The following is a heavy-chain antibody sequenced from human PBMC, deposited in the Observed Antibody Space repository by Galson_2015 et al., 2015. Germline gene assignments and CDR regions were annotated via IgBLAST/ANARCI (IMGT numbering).Heavy chain of an antibody. V-gene: IGHV4-34*01. J-gene: IGHJ4*02. CDR2: INHSGST. CDR3: ARGEPGRVKTYDSSGYYFDY. D-gene: IGHD3-22*01. CDR1: GGSFSGYY. Sequence: LSLTCAVYGGSFSGYYWSWIRQPPGKGLEWIGEINHSGSTNYNPSLKSRVTISVDTSKNQFSLKLSSVTAADTAVYYCARGEPGRVKTYDSSGYYFDYWGQGTLVTVSS.